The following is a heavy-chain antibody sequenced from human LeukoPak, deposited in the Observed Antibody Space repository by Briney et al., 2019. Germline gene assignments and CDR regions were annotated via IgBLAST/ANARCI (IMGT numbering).Heavy chain of an antibody. CDR3: AKPVVGYPYGMDV. CDR2: ISGSGGTT. Sequence: PGGSLRLSCVASGFIFSSHAMSWVRQAPGKGLEWVSVISGSGGTTYYADPVKGRFTISRDNSKKTLYLQMNSLRAEDTAVYYCAKPVVGYPYGMDVWSRGTTVTVSS. CDR1: GFIFSSHA. J-gene: IGHJ6*02. D-gene: IGHD2-8*02. V-gene: IGHV3-23*01.